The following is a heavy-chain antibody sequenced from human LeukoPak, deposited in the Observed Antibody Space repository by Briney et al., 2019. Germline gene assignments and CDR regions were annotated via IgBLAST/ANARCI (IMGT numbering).Heavy chain of an antibody. CDR3: ARGLVVGAGRLNP. V-gene: IGHV4-61*02. CDR2: IYSSGST. Sequence: PSETLSLTCTVSGGSISSGSYYWSWIRQPAGKGLEWIGRIYSSGSTNYSPSLKSRLTISVDTSKNQFSLNLSSVTTADTGVYFCARGLVVGAGRLNPWGQGTLAIVSS. CDR1: GGSISSGSYY. D-gene: IGHD3-22*01. J-gene: IGHJ5*02.